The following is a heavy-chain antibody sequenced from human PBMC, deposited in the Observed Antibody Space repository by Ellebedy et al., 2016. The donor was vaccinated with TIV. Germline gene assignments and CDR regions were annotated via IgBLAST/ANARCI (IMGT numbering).Heavy chain of an antibody. CDR2: ISGSAAHT. CDR3: ARVGAFYFDS. Sequence: GEPLKISCAASGFTFSSYDMTWVRQAPGKGLEWVSSISGSAAHTDYADSVKGRFTISRDNSKTTLYLQMTSLRAEDTAVYYCARVGAFYFDSWGHGTMVTVS. V-gene: IGHV3-23*01. CDR1: GFTFSSYD. D-gene: IGHD3-3*01. J-gene: IGHJ3*01.